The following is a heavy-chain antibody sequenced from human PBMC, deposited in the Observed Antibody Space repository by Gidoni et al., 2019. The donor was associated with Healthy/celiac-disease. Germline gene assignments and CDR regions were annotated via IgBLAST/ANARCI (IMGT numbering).Heavy chain of an antibody. CDR1: GFTFSSYA. Sequence: EVQLLESGGGLVQPGGSLRLSCAASGFTFSSYAMSWVRQAPGKGLDGVSAISGSGGSTYYADSVKGRFTISRDNSKNTLYLQMNSLRAEDTAVYYCAKDKAVNNWYFDLWGRGTLVTVSS. J-gene: IGHJ2*01. D-gene: IGHD4-17*01. V-gene: IGHV3-23*01. CDR2: ISGSGGST. CDR3: AKDKAVNNWYFDL.